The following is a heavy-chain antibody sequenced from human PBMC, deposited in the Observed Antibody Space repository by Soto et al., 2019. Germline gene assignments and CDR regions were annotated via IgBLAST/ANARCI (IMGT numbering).Heavy chain of an antibody. CDR3: ARSPLGYDYVRQTWREVGDSFDI. CDR2: LIHGGST. Sequence: PSETLSLTCAIYGASLGGFHWTWLHQAPGKGLEWIGELIHGGSTNYNPSLKSRVSFSLDTSKNQFSLHLMSVTAADTAVYYCARSPLGYDYVRQTWREVGDSFDIWGRGTMVTVSS. CDR1: GASLGGFH. J-gene: IGHJ3*02. V-gene: IGHV4-34*12. D-gene: IGHD3-16*01.